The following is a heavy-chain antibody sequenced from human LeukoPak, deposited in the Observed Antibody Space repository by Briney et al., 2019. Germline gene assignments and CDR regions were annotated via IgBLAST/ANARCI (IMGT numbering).Heavy chain of an antibody. D-gene: IGHD5-18*01. CDR2: ISGSGGST. CDR3: AKDRHGYTYGFFDY. J-gene: IGHJ4*02. CDR1: GFTFSSYA. Sequence: GGSLRLSCAASGFTFSSYAMSWVRQAPGKGLEWVSTISGSGGSTYYADSVKGRFTISGDNSKNTLDLQMNSLRAEDTAVYYCAKDRHGYTYGFFDYWGQGTLVTVSP. V-gene: IGHV3-23*01.